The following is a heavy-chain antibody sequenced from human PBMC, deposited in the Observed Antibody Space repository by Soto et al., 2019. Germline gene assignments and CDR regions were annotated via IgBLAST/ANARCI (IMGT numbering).Heavy chain of an antibody. Sequence: QVHLAQSGAEVQKPGASMNLSCKASGYTFTTFAMHWLRQAPGQRPEWMGWINTANGDTKYSQTLQGRITITRDTSARIVYMDLRSLTSEDTAVYFCARDSTGWYRGWFDPGGQGTLVTVSS. J-gene: IGHJ5*02. D-gene: IGHD6-19*01. V-gene: IGHV1-3*04. CDR2: INTANGDT. CDR3: ARDSTGWYRGWFDP. CDR1: GYTFTTFA.